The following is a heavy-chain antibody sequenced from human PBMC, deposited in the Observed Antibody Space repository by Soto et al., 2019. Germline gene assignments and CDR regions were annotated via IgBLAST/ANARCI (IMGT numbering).Heavy chain of an antibody. CDR3: SIAVSFWYGPSDY. V-gene: IGHV3-30*03. Sequence: QVQLVESGGGVVQPGRSLRLSCAASGFTFSSYGMHWVRQAPGKGLEWVAVISYDGSNKYYADSVKGRFTISRDNSKNTLYLQRKSLRAEETAVYYWSIAVSFWYGPSDYWGQGAQVPVPS. J-gene: IGHJ4*02. D-gene: IGHD6-13*01. CDR1: GFTFSSYG. CDR2: ISYDGSNK.